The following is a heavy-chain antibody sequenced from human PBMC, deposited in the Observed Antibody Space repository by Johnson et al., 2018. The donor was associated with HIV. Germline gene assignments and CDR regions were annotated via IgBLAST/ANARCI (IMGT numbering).Heavy chain of an antibody. J-gene: IGHJ3*02. Sequence: QVQLVESGGGVLQPGRSLRLSCAASGFTFSSYAMHWVRQAPGKGLEWVAVISYDGSNKYYADSVKGRFTISRDNSKNTLYLQMNSLRAEDTAVYYCTRLPSGYSRDAFDIWGQGTMVTVSS. CDR1: GFTFSSYA. V-gene: IGHV3-30*04. CDR2: ISYDGSNK. CDR3: TRLPSGYSRDAFDI. D-gene: IGHD5-18*01.